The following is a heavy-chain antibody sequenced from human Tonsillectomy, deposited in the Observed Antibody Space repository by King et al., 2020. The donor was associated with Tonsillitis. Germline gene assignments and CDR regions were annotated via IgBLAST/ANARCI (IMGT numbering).Heavy chain of an antibody. J-gene: IGHJ6*02. Sequence: QLVQSGAEVKKPGSSVKVSCKASGGTFSSYAISWVRQAPGQGLEWMGGIIPIFGTANYAQKFQGRVTITADASTSTAYMEQSSLRSEDTAGYYCAVLILYFDWPPDYYSYGMDVCGQETTGTVSS. V-gene: IGHV1-69*01. CDR2: IIPIFGTA. CDR3: AVLILYFDWPPDYYSYGMDV. CDR1: GGTFSSYA. D-gene: IGHD3-9*01.